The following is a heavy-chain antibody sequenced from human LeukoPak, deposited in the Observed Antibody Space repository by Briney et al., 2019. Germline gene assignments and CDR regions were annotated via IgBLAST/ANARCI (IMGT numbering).Heavy chain of an antibody. J-gene: IGHJ4*02. D-gene: IGHD1-26*01. CDR3: ARKDVGFDY. CDR1: EFTFRSYS. Sequence: SPGGSLRLSCAGSEFTFRSYSMHWVRQAPGKGLEWVSSISGSSSDIYYADSVKGRFTISRDNAKNSLYLQMNSLRAEDTAVYYCARKDVGFDYWGQGTLVSVSS. CDR2: ISGSSSDI. V-gene: IGHV3-21*01.